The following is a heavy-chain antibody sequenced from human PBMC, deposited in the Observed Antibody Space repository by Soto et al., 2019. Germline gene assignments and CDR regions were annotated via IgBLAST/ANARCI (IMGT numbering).Heavy chain of an antibody. Sequence: SESLTLTSNIASAALHGYYWSWIRQHPGKGLEWIGYIYYSGSTNYNPSLKSRVTISVDTSKNQFSLKLSSVNAADTAVYYCASSDGRLRGQ. J-gene: IGHJ1*01. CDR3: ASSDGRL. V-gene: IGHV4-59*01. CDR1: SAALHGYY. CDR2: IYYSGST.